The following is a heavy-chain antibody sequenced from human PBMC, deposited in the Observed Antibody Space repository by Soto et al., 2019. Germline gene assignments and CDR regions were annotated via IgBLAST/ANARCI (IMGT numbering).Heavy chain of an antibody. CDR2: IYYSGST. J-gene: IGHJ5*02. Sequence: SETLSLTCTVSGGSISSSSYYWGWIRQPPGKGLEWIGSIYYSGSTYYNPSLRGRVTLAADTSKNQFSLKVTSVTAADTAVYFCARHVRGAVTMNWFDPWGQGTLVTVSS. CDR3: ARHVRGAVTMNWFDP. V-gene: IGHV4-39*01. CDR1: GGSISSSSYY. D-gene: IGHD3-10*02.